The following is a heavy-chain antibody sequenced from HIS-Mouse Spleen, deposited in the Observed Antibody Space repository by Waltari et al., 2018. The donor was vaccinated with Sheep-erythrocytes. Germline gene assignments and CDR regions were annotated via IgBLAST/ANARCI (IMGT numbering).Heavy chain of an antibody. V-gene: IGHV4-39*07. CDR2: IYYSGST. Sequence: QLQLQESGPGLVKPSETLSLTCTVSGGSISSSSYYRAWLRQPPGKGLEWIGSIYYSGSTYYNPSLKSRVTISVDTSKNQFSLKLSSVTAADTAVYYCARDEGTYYDFWSGYPPSYYFDYWGQGTLVTVSS. CDR1: GGSISSSSYY. J-gene: IGHJ4*02. CDR3: ARDEGTYYDFWSGYPPSYYFDY. D-gene: IGHD3-3*01.